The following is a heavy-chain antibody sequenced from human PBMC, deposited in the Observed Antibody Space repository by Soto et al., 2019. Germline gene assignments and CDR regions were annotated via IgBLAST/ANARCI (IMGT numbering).Heavy chain of an antibody. Sequence: ASVKVSCKSSGYTFSTYGISWVRRAPGQGLEWMGWISGYNGNTNYGQKFQGRVTMTADISTTTMYMELTTLTSDDTAVYYCARGKPYLEWLLSRYYFDHWGQGTQVTVSS. D-gene: IGHD3-3*01. CDR2: ISGYNGNT. CDR3: ARGKPYLEWLLSRYYFDH. J-gene: IGHJ4*02. V-gene: IGHV1-18*04. CDR1: GYTFSTYG.